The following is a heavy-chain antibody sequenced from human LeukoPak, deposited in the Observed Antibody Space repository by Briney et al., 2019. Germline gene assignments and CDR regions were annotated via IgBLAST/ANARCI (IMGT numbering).Heavy chain of an antibody. D-gene: IGHD2-8*01. CDR1: GASINNYY. V-gene: IGHV4-59*08. Sequence: SETLSLTCTVSGASINNYYWSWIRQPPGKALEWIGYISYTGSTNYSPSLKSRVTMSVDTSKNQFSLRLSSVTAADTAVYYCTTYLGFCTNGVCYDYFDCWGQGTLVTVSS. J-gene: IGHJ4*02. CDR3: TTYLGFCTNGVCYDYFDC. CDR2: ISYTGST.